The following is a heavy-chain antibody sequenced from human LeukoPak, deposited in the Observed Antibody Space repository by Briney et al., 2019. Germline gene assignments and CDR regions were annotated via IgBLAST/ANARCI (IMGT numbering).Heavy chain of an antibody. CDR2: IIPIFGTA. J-gene: IGHJ4*02. Sequence: SVNVSCKASGGTFSSYAISWVRQAPGQGLEWMGGIIPIFGTANYAQKFQGRVTITADESTSTAYMELSSLRSEDTAVYYCARLTPDVVGGALDYWGQGTLVTVSS. CDR1: GGTFSSYA. V-gene: IGHV1-69*13. CDR3: ARLTPDVVGGALDY. D-gene: IGHD3-10*01.